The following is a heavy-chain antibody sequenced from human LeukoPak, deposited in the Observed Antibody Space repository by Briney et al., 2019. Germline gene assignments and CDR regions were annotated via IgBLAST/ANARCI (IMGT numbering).Heavy chain of an antibody. V-gene: IGHV4-59*12. J-gene: IGHJ3*02. D-gene: IGHD6-19*01. CDR2: IYYSGST. Sequence: SETLSLTCTVSGGSLSSYYWSWIRQPPGKGLEWIGYIYYSGSTNYNPSLKSRVTISVDTSKNQFSLKLSSVTAADTAVYYCARVLSSSGWYLGAFDIWGQGTMVTVSS. CDR3: ARVLSSSGWYLGAFDI. CDR1: GGSLSSYY.